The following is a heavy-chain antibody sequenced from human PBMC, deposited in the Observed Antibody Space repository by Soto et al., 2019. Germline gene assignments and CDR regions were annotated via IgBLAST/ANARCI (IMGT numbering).Heavy chain of an antibody. CDR2: VYHSGTT. Sequence: SETLSLTCTVSGGSISTYYWTWIRQSPGRGPEWIGYVYHSGTTNYNPSLESRVTMSLDTSKNQFSLKVSAVTAADTAVYYCARQSSSWDNWFDPWGQGTLVTVSS. CDR3: ARQSSSWDNWFDP. J-gene: IGHJ5*02. CDR1: GGSISTYY. V-gene: IGHV4-59*08. D-gene: IGHD6-13*01.